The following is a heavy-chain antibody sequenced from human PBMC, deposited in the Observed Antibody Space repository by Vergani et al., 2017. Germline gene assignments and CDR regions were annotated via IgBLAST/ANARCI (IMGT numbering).Heavy chain of an antibody. CDR3: AKGLGGYDILTELDY. CDR1: GFTFDDYA. V-gene: IGHV3-9*01. D-gene: IGHD3-9*01. CDR2: ISWNSGSI. Sequence: EVQLVESGGGLVQPGGSLRLSCAASGFTFDDYAMHWVRQAPGKGLEWVSGISWNSGSIGYADSVKGRFTISRDNAKNSLYLQMNSLRAEDTALYYCAKGLGGYDILTELDYWGQGTLVTVSS. J-gene: IGHJ4*02.